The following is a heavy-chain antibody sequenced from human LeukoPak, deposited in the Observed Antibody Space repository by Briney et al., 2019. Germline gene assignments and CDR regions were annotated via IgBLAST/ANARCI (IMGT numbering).Heavy chain of an antibody. V-gene: IGHV2-5*02. CDR3: AYKAPTGWYQA. CDR1: GFSLTTSGVA. D-gene: IGHD6-19*01. CDR2: IYWDDDK. Sequence: SGPTLVNPTQTLTLTCTFSGFSLTTSGVAVGWIRQPPGKALEWLTLIYWDDDKRHSPSLKSRLTVTKDTSKNQVVLTVTNMDPVDTATYYCAYKAPTGWYQAWGQGTLVTVSS. J-gene: IGHJ4*02.